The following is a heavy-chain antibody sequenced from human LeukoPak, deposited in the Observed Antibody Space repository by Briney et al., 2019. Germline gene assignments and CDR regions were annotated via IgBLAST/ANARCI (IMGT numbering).Heavy chain of an antibody. CDR3: ARVTVSFLVQGHYYFDY. CDR2: TYYRSKWYN. CDR1: GDSVSSNSAA. J-gene: IGHJ4*02. D-gene: IGHD6-13*01. Sequence: SQTLSLTCAISGDSVSSNSAAWNWIRQSPSRGLEWLGRTYYRSKWYNDYAVSVKSRITINPDTSKNQFSLQLNSVTPEDTAVNYCARVTVSFLVQGHYYFDYWGQGTLVTVSS. V-gene: IGHV6-1*01.